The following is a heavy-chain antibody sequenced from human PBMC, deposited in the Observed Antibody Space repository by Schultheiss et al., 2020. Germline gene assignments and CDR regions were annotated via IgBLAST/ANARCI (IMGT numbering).Heavy chain of an antibody. CDR3: ARVVVTMVRGVIIGYYFDY. CDR2: INPNSGGT. J-gene: IGHJ4*02. Sequence: GESLKISCKASGYTFTGYYMHWVRQAPGQGLEWMGWINPNSGGTNYAQKFQGRVTMTRDTSISTAYMELSRLRSDDTAVYYCARVVVTMVRGVIIGYYFDYWGQGTLVTVSS. CDR1: GYTFTGYY. V-gene: IGHV1-2*02. D-gene: IGHD3-10*01.